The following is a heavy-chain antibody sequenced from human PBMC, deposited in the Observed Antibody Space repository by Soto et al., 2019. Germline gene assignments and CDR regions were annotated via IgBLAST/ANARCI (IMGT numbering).Heavy chain of an antibody. J-gene: IGHJ4*02. D-gene: IGHD2-2*01. CDR3: ARDRCVSTNCYYDY. CDR1: GFTVSSNY. V-gene: IGHV3-53*02. CDR2: IYSGGST. Sequence: EVQLVETGGGLIQPGGSLRLSCAASGFTVSSNYMSWVRQAPGKGLEWISVIYSGGSTYYAESVKGRFTLSRDNSKNTLYLQMNSLRAEDTAVYYCARDRCVSTNCYYDYWGQGILVTVSS.